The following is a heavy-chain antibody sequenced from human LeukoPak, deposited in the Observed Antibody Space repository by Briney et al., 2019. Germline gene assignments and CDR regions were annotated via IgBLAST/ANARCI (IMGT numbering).Heavy chain of an antibody. CDR3: AKDRGYYDSSGLDY. V-gene: IGHV3-23*01. CDR1: GFTFSDYY. J-gene: IGHJ4*02. Sequence: TGGSLRLSCTASGFTFSDYYVSWVRQAPGKGLEWVSAISGSGGSTYYADSVKGRFTISRDNSKNTLYLQMNSLRAEDTAVYYCAKDRGYYDSSGLDYWGQGTLVTVSS. CDR2: ISGSGGST. D-gene: IGHD3-22*01.